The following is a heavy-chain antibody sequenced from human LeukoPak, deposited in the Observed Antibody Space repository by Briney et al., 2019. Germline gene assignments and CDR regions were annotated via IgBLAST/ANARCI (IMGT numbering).Heavy chain of an antibody. V-gene: IGHV3-23*01. J-gene: IGHJ3*02. CDR3: ANSRAIFGVVISGAFDI. D-gene: IGHD3-3*01. CDR1: GFTFSSYA. Sequence: PGGSLRLSCAASGFTFSSYAMSWVRQAPGKGLEWVSAISGSGGSTYYADSVKGRFTISRDNSKNTLYLQMNSLRAEDTAVYYCANSRAIFGVVISGAFDIWGQGTMVTVSS. CDR2: ISGSGGST.